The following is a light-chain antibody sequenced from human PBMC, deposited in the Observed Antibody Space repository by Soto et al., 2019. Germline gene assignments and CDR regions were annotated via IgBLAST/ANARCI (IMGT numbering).Light chain of an antibody. V-gene: IGKV1-5*03. CDR1: QSISIW. CDR2: KAS. CDR3: QQYKSYPYT. J-gene: IGKJ2*01. Sequence: DIQMTQSPSTLSASVGDRVTITFRASQSISIWLAWYQQKPGKAPKLLIYKASSLESGVPSRFSGSGSGTEFTLTISSLQPDDFATYYCQQYKSYPYTFGHGTKLEIK.